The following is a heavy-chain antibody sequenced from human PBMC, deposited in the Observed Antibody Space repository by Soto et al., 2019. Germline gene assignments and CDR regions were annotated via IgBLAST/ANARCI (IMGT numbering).Heavy chain of an antibody. D-gene: IGHD1-26*01. CDR3: ARLGPYSVSRNFDH. CDR2: IYPGDSDT. V-gene: IGHV5-51*01. J-gene: IGHJ4*02. Sequence: GESLKISCIGSGYSFMSYWVAWVRQMPGKGLEYMGIIYPGDSDTRDSPSFQGQVTISADKSITTAYLQWNSLKASDSGMYYCARLGPYSVSRNFDHWGQGPRFTVSS. CDR1: GYSFMSYW.